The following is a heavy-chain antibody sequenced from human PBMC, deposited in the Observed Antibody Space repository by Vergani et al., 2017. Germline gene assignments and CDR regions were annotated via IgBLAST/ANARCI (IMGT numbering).Heavy chain of an antibody. CDR3: AWATHYCSSTRCYVGEVMDY. CDR1: GYTFTSYG. D-gene: IGHD2-2*01. J-gene: IGHJ4*02. CDR2: ISAYNGNT. Sequence: QVQLVQSGAEVKKPGASVKVTCKASGYTFTSYGISWVRQAPGQGLEWMGWISAYNGNTNYAQKLQGRVTMTTDRSTSTDYMELRSLRSDDTAVYYCAWATHYCSSTRCYVGEVMDYWGQGTMVTVSS. V-gene: IGHV1-18*04.